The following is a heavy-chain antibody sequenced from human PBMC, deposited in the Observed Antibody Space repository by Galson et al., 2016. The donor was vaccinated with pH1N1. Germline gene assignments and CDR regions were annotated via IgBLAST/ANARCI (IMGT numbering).Heavy chain of an antibody. CDR1: GYTFSNYG. CDR3: ARDRGAFDI. CDR2: ISAYDGNT. V-gene: IGHV1-18*01. J-gene: IGHJ3*02. Sequence: SVKVSCKASGYTFSNYGLTWVRQAPGQGLEWMGWISAYDGNTIYAQRFQGRVTMTTDTSTSTADMELGSLRPDDTAIYYCARDRGAFDIWGQGRMVIVSS. D-gene: IGHD3-10*01.